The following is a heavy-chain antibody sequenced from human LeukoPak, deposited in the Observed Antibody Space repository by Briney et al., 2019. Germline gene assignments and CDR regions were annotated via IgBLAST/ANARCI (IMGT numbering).Heavy chain of an antibody. CDR3: ARRPYSRTWNFDY. CDR2: ISPYNGNT. Sequence: ASVKVSCKASGYTFTSYDINWVRQAPGQGLEWMGWISPYNGNTNYAQKLQGRVTVTADTSTSTAYMELRSLRSDDPAVYYCARRPYSRTWNFDYWGQGTLVTVSS. J-gene: IGHJ4*02. D-gene: IGHD6-13*01. CDR1: GYTFTSYD. V-gene: IGHV1-18*01.